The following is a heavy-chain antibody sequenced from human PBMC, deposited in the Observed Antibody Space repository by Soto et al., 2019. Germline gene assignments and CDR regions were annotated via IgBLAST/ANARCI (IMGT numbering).Heavy chain of an antibody. J-gene: IGHJ4*02. V-gene: IGHV1-3*01. D-gene: IGHD3-3*01. CDR3: ARGPAYDFWSGMDFDY. CDR2: INAGNGNT. CDR1: GYTFTIYA. Sequence: ASVKVSCKASGYTFTIYAMHWVRQAPGQRLEWMGWINAGNGNTKYSQKFQGRVTITRDTSASTAYMELSSLRSEDTAVYYCARGPAYDFWSGMDFDYWGQGTLVTVSS.